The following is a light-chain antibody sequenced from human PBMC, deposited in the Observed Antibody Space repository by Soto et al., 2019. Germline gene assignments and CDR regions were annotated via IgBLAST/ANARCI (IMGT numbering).Light chain of an antibody. J-gene: IGKJ4*01. CDR2: GAS. CDR3: QKYNNWKLN. CDR1: QRVGDD. V-gene: IGKV3-15*01. Sequence: ETFMTQSPATLSVSPGQGATLSCRASQRVGDDLAWYQQKPGQAPRLLIYGASTRATAIPARFSGSGSGTELPITISSMQSEDYEVYYCQKYNNWKLNFGGGTKVDIK.